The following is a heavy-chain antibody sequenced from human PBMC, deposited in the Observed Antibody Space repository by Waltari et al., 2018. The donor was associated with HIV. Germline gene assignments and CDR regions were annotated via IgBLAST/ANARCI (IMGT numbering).Heavy chain of an antibody. CDR3: TTGIRRGTTGTTDY. CDR1: GFTFSNAW. J-gene: IGHJ4*02. V-gene: IGHV3-15*01. Sequence: EVQLVESGGGLVKPGGSLRLSCAASGFTFSNAWMSWVRQAPGKGLEWVGRIKSKTDGGTTDYAAPVKGRFTISRDDSKNTLYLQMNSLKTEDTAVYYCTTGIRRGTTGTTDYWGQGTLVTVSS. D-gene: IGHD1-1*01. CDR2: IKSKTDGGTT.